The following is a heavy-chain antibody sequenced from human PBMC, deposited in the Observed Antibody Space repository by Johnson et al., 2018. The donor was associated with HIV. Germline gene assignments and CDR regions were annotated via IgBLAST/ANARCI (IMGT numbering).Heavy chain of an antibody. CDR3: AREKGNKILARGEAVDI. CDR1: GFTFSSHG. J-gene: IGHJ3*02. D-gene: IGHD3-3*01. V-gene: IGHV3-33*08. CDR2: ISYDGSNQ. Sequence: QVLLVESGGGVVQPGRSLRLSCAASGFTFSSHGMHWVRQAPGKGLAWVAFISYDGSNQYYADSVKGRFTISRDNAKNSLYLQMNSLSAEDTAVYYCAREKGNKILARGEAVDIWGQGTMVTVSS.